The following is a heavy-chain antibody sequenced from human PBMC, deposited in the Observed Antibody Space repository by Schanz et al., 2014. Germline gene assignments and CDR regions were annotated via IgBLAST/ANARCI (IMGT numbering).Heavy chain of an antibody. Sequence: EVQLVESGGGLVKPGGSLRLSCAASRLNFNNAWMHWVRQAPGKGLEWVGRIKSQFDGETADYGAAVRGRFTISRDDSTNTLYLQMNSLKTEDTAVYYCTTGGRRGYSHYFYGMDVWGQGTTVTVSS. D-gene: IGHD5-18*01. CDR1: RLNFNNAW. V-gene: IGHV3-15*01. CDR2: IKSQFDGETA. CDR3: TTGGRRGYSHYFYGMDV. J-gene: IGHJ6*02.